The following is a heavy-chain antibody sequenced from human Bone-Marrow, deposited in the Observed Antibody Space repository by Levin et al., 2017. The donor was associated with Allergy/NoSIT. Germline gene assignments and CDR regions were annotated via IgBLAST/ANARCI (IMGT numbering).Heavy chain of an antibody. D-gene: IGHD3-9*01. CDR2: IIPILDKP. V-gene: IGHV1-69*01. J-gene: IGHJ6*02. CDR1: GGTFSNFA. CDR3: ARGYRRFEWLAGRNHYQHSAMDV. Sequence: KISCRASGGTFSNFAINWVRQAPGHGLEWLGGIIPILDKPSYAQKFQDRVTITADGSTTTAHMELSSLRSDDTAVYYCARGYRRFEWLAGRNHYQHSAMDVWGQGTTVTVSS.